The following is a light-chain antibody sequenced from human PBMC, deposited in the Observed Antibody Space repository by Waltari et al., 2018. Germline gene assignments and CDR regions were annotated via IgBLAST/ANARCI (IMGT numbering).Light chain of an antibody. CDR1: RSNIGSNS. CDR2: FTG. Sequence: QSVLTQPPSASGTPGQRVTISCSGGRSNIGSNSVNWFQQLPGTAPRLFIYFTGQRPSGVPGRFSGSKSGTSASLAISGLQSGDEADYYCASGDASLNGWVFGGGTKLTVL. CDR3: ASGDASLNGWV. J-gene: IGLJ3*02. V-gene: IGLV1-44*01.